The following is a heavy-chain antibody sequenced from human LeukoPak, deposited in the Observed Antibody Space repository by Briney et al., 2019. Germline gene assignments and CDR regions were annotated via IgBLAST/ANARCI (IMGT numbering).Heavy chain of an antibody. V-gene: IGHV3-23*01. CDR1: GFTFSSYA. J-gene: IGHJ4*02. Sequence: XCAASGFTFSSYAMXWVRQAPGKGLEWVSAISGSGGSTYYAESVKGRFTISRDNSKNTLYMQMNSLRAEDTAVYYCAKSSLEWLVAPDFDYWGQGTLVTVSS. D-gene: IGHD6-19*01. CDR3: AKSSLEWLVAPDFDY. CDR2: ISGSGGST.